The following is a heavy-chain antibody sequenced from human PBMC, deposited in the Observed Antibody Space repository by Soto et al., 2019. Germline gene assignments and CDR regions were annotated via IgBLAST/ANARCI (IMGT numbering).Heavy chain of an antibody. CDR1: GFSLSTNGVC. Sequence: SGPTLVKPTQPLTLTCTFSGFSLSTNGVCVSWIRQPPGEALEWLARIDWDDDKYYSTSLKTRLTISKDTSKNQVVLIMTNMDPVDTATYYCARMVSSSGSYFDFWGQGSPVTVSS. V-gene: IGHV2-70*11. CDR2: IDWDDDK. D-gene: IGHD6-19*01. CDR3: ARMVSSSGSYFDF. J-gene: IGHJ4*02.